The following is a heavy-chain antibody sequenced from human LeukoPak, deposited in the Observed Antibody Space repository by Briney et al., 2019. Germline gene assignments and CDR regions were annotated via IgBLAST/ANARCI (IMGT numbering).Heavy chain of an antibody. Sequence: ASVKVSCKASGGTFSSYAISWVRQAPGQGLEWMGRIIPIFGTANYAQKFQGRVTITTDESTSTAYMELSSLRSEDTAVYYCARDESHGGNPRSDYWGQGTLVTVSS. CDR2: IIPIFGTA. CDR1: GGTFSSYA. V-gene: IGHV1-69*05. J-gene: IGHJ4*02. D-gene: IGHD4-23*01. CDR3: ARDESHGGNPRSDY.